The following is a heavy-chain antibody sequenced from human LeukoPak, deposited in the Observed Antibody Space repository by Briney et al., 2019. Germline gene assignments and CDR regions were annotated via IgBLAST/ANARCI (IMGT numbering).Heavy chain of an antibody. Sequence: GESLKISCKGSGYSFSSYWINWVRQMPGKGLEWMGRIDPSDSYTNYNPSFQGHVTISADKSISTAYLQWSSLMASDTAMYYCSRHTISDFLGQGTQVPVSS. CDR2: IDPSDSYT. CDR1: GYSFSSYW. J-gene: IGHJ4*02. CDR3: SRHTISDF. D-gene: IGHD3-10*01. V-gene: IGHV5-10-1*01.